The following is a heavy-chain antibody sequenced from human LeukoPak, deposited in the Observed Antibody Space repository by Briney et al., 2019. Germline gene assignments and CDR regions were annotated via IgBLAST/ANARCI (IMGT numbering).Heavy chain of an antibody. CDR3: ARGQTAIVAYWYFDL. J-gene: IGHJ2*01. D-gene: IGHD2-21*01. Sequence: GGSLRLSCAASGFTVSSNYMSWVRQAPGKGLEWVSAISGSGGSTYYADSVKGRFTISRDNSKNTLYLQMNSLRAEDTAVYYCARGQTAIVAYWYFDLWGRGTLVTVSS. CDR1: GFTVSSNY. CDR2: ISGSGGST. V-gene: IGHV3-23*01.